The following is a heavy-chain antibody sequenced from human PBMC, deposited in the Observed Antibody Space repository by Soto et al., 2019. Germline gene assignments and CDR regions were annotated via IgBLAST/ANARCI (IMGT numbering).Heavy chain of an antibody. J-gene: IGHJ6*02. D-gene: IGHD3-10*01. CDR1: GGTFSSYA. Sequence: ASVKVSCKASGGTFSSYAISWVRQAPGQGLEWMGGIIPIFGTANYAQKFQGRVTITADESTSTAYMELSSLRSEDTAVYYCARDLNSEEDYYGMDVWGQGTTVTVSS. V-gene: IGHV1-69*13. CDR2: IIPIFGTA. CDR3: ARDLNSEEDYYGMDV.